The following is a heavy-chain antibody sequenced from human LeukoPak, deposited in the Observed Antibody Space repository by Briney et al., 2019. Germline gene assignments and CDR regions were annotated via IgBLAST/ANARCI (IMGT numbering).Heavy chain of an antibody. CDR1: GGSISSSSAY. CDR3: ARHVVRYSYGTSLNWFDP. CDR2: IYYSKNT. V-gene: IGHV4-39*01. D-gene: IGHD5-18*01. J-gene: IGHJ5*02. Sequence: SETLSLTCTVSGGSISSSSAYWGWIRQPPGKGLEWIGSIYYSKNTYYNPSLKSRVTISADTSKNQFSLTLGSVSATDTAVYYCARHVVRYSYGTSLNWFDPWGQGTLVTVSS.